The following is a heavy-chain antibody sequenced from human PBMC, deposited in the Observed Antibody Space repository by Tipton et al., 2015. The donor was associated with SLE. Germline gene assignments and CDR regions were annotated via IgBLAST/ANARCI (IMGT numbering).Heavy chain of an antibody. CDR3: ARDRHYDSSGFYALDY. J-gene: IGHJ4*02. D-gene: IGHD3-22*01. Sequence: SLRLSCVGSGFALGNYWMMWLRQTPGKGLEWVANIKEDGGEKYYVDSVKGRFIISRDNAKKSVYLQMNSLRAEDTALYYCARDRHYDSSGFYALDYWGQGTLVTVSS. V-gene: IGHV3-7*01. CDR2: IKEDGGEK. CDR1: GFALGNYW.